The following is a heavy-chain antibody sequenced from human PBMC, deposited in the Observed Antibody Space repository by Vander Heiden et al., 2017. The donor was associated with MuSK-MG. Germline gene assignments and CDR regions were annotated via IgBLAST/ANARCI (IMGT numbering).Heavy chain of an antibody. CDR3: AKRDAPVAGIF. Sequence: QVHLQESGPGLVKPSETLSLTCTVSGYSVSSGYYWGWIRQPPGKGLEWIGSIYHSATTYVNPSLESRVTISVDTAKNQFSLRFTSVTAADTAVYYCAKRDAPVAGIFWCQGTLVTVYS. V-gene: IGHV4-38-2*02. J-gene: IGHJ4*02. CDR2: IYHSATT. CDR1: GYSVSSGYY. D-gene: IGHD6-19*01.